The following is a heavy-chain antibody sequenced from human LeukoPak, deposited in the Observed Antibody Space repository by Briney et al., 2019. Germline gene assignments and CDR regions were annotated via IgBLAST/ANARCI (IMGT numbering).Heavy chain of an antibody. CDR3: ARPHTGFDS. CDR1: GFTFSSYW. J-gene: IGHJ4*02. Sequence: GSLRLSCTASGFTFSSYWMHWVRQAPGEGLVWVSRINSDGSTITYADSVKGRFTISRDNAKNTLYLQMNSLRVEDTAVYYCARPHTGFDSWGQGTLVTVSS. V-gene: IGHV3-74*01. CDR2: INSDGSTI.